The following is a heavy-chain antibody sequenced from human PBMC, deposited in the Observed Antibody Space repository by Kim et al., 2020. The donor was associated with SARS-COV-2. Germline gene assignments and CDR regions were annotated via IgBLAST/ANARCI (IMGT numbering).Heavy chain of an antibody. V-gene: IGHV3-11*06. CDR3: ARDSSSWYLSIGNPNWFDP. Sequence: GRFTISRDTAKNSLYLQRNSLRAEDTAVYYCARDSSSWYLSIGNPNWFDPWGQGTLVTVSS. J-gene: IGHJ5*02. D-gene: IGHD6-13*01.